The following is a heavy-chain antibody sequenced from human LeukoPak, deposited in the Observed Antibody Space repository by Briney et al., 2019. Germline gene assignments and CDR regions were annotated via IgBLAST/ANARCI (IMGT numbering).Heavy chain of an antibody. CDR1: GFTLSSYW. CDR2: IDQDGSSK. CDR3: ARDPPDNWNFEYNWFDP. J-gene: IGHJ5*02. D-gene: IGHD1-1*01. V-gene: IGHV3-7*03. Sequence: PGESLRLSCAASGFTLSSYWMSWVRQAPGKGLEWVANIDQDGSSKHYVDSVKGRFTISRDNAKNSLYLQLNSLRAEDTALYYCARDPPDNWNFEYNWFDPWGQGTLVTVSS.